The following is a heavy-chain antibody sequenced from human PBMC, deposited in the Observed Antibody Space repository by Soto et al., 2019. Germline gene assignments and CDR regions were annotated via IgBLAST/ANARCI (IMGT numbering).Heavy chain of an antibody. V-gene: IGHV3-23*01. Sequence: PGGSLRLSCAASGFTFSSYAMSWVRQAPGKGLEWVSAISGSGSTIYYADSVKGRFTISRDNAKNSLYLQMNSLRAEDTAVYYCASRDGYNSYYFDYWGQGTLVTVSS. J-gene: IGHJ4*02. CDR2: ISGSGSTI. D-gene: IGHD5-12*01. CDR3: ASRDGYNSYYFDY. CDR1: GFTFSSYA.